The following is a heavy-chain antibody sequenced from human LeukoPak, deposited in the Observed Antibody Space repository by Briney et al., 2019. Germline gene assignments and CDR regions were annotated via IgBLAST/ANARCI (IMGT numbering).Heavy chain of an antibody. V-gene: IGHV4-38-2*02. CDR1: GYSISSGYY. CDR2: IYHSGST. D-gene: IGHD3-16*01. Sequence: SETLSLTCTVSGYSISSGYYWGWIRQPPGKGLEWIGSIYHSGSTYYNPSLKSRVTISVDTSKNQFSLKLSSVTAADTAVYYCARQVGEAHFDYWGQGTLVTVSS. J-gene: IGHJ4*02. CDR3: ARQVGEAHFDY.